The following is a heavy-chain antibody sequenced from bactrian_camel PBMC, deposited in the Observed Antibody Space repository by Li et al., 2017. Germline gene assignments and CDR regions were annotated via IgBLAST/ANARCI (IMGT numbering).Heavy chain of an antibody. CDR2: ITSGGTGT. J-gene: IGHJ4*01. CDR1: GFTFSIST. V-gene: IGHV3S1*01. Sequence: VQLVESGGALVQPGGSLRLSCAASGFTFSISTMTWVRQAPGKGLEWVSTITSGGTGTFYADSVKGRFTISRDNAKNTLYLQLDSLKTEDTAMYFCIKGGRVPRFEAVSQGTQVTVS.